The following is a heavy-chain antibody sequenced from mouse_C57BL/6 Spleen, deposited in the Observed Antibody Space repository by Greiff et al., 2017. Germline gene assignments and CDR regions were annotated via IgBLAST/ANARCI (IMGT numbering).Heavy chain of an antibody. Sequence: EVQLQQSGAELVRPGASVKLSCTASGFNIKDDYMHWVKQRPEQGLEWIGWIDPENGDTEYASKFQGKATITADTSSNTAYLQLSSLTSEDTAVYYCTTWPVGGYGSSYDYWGKGTTLTVSS. J-gene: IGHJ2*01. CDR1: GFNIKDDY. D-gene: IGHD1-1*01. V-gene: IGHV14-4*01. CDR2: IDPENGDT. CDR3: TTWPVGGYGSSYDY.